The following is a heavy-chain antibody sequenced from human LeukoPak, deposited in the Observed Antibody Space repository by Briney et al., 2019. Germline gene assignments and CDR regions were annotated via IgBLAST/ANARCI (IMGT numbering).Heavy chain of an antibody. CDR1: GDSISSYY. D-gene: IGHD5-24*01. Sequence: RSETQSLTCTVSGDSISSYYSSWIRQPPGKGLEWIGYIYFSGGTDYIPSLKRRVTISADTSNNQISLKLRSVTAADTAVYYCARHVTISGPYDASDIWGQGTIVTVSP. J-gene: IGHJ3*02. CDR3: ARHVTISGPYDASDI. V-gene: IGHV4-59*08. CDR2: IYFSGGT.